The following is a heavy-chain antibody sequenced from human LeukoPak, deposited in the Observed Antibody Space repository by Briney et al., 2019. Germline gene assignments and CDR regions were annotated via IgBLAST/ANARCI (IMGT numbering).Heavy chain of an antibody. CDR1: GGTFGSYA. CDR3: ARVLYYDILTGYPYYYYMDV. J-gene: IGHJ6*03. D-gene: IGHD3-9*01. CDR2: IIPIFGTA. Sequence: SVKVSCKASGGTFGSYAISWVRQAPGQGLEWMGGIIPIFGTANYAQKFQGRVTITTDESTSTAYMELSSLRPEDTAVYYCARVLYYDILTGYPYYYYMDVWGKGTTVTVSS. V-gene: IGHV1-69*05.